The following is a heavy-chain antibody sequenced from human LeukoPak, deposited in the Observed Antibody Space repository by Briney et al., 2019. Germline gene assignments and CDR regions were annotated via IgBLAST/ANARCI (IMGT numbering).Heavy chain of an antibody. CDR2: IWYDGSNK. D-gene: IGHD3-9*01. J-gene: IGHJ4*02. CDR3: ARDHRLRYSDWLSGSEGYFDY. CDR1: GFTFSSYG. V-gene: IGHV3-33*01. Sequence: GRSLRLSCAASGFTFSSYGMHWVRQAPGKGLEWVAVIWYDGSNKYCADSVKGRFTISRDNSKNTLYLQMNSLRAEDTAVYYCARDHRLRYSDWLSGSEGYFDYWGQGTLVTVSS.